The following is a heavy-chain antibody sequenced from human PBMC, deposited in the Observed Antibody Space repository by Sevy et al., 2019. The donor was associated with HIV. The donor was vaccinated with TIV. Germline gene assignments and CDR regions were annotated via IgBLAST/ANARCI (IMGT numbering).Heavy chain of an antibody. CDR2: FDPEDGKR. Sequence: ASVKVSCKVSGYTLTELSMHWVRQAPGKGLEWVGTFDPEDGKRIYAQKFKGRLTMTEDKSTETAYMELNSLRSDDTAVYYCATTRDYYDSSGYPFDYWGQGTQVTVSS. J-gene: IGHJ4*02. CDR1: GYTLTELS. CDR3: ATTRDYYDSSGYPFDY. V-gene: IGHV1-24*01. D-gene: IGHD3-22*01.